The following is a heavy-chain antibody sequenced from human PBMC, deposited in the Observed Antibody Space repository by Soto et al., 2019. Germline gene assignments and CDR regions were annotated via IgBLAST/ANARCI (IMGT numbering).Heavy chain of an antibody. J-gene: IGHJ6*02. CDR3: AKAQQLVRYYYYGMDV. D-gene: IGHD6-13*01. Sequence: GGSLRLSCAASGFTFSSYAMSWVRQAPGKGLEWVSAISGSGGSTYYADSVKGRFTISRDNSKNTLYLQMNSLRAEDTAVYYCAKAQQLVRYYYYGMDVWGQGTTVTVSS. CDR1: GFTFSSYA. V-gene: IGHV3-23*01. CDR2: ISGSGGST.